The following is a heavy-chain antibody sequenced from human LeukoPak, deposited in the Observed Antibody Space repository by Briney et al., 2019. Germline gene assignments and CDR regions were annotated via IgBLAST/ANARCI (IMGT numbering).Heavy chain of an antibody. V-gene: IGHV4-59*01. CDR3: ARDGWDDSSGYLSFDY. Sequence: PSETLSLTCTVSGGSISSYYWSWIRQPPGKGLEWIGYIYYSGSTNYNPSLKSRVTISVDTSKNQFSLKLSSVTAADTAVYYCARDGWDDSSGYLSFDYWGQGTQVTVSS. D-gene: IGHD3-22*01. CDR1: GGSISSYY. CDR2: IYYSGST. J-gene: IGHJ4*02.